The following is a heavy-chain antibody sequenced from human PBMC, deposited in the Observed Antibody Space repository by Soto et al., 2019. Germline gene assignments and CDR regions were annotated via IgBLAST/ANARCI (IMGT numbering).Heavy chain of an antibody. CDR3: ARVGVPPRASSSSFYFDY. Sequence: PSETLSLTCTVSGGSISSSSYYWGWIRQPPGKGLEWIGSIYYSGSTYYNPSLKSRVTISVDTSKNQFSLKLSSVTAADTAVYYCARVGVPPRASSSSFYFDYWGQGTLVTVSS. J-gene: IGHJ4*02. CDR1: GGSISSSSYY. V-gene: IGHV4-39*01. CDR2: IYYSGST. D-gene: IGHD6-6*01.